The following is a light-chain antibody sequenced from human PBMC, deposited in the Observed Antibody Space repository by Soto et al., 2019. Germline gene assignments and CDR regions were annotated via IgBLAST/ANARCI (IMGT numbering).Light chain of an antibody. CDR2: DAS. Sequence: EIVLTQSPATLSLSPGERAALSCRASQSVSSYLAWYQQKPGQAPRLLIYDASNRATGIPARFSGSGSGTDFTLTISSLEPEDFAVYYCQQRSNWPLTFGPGTKVDSK. V-gene: IGKV3-11*01. J-gene: IGKJ3*01. CDR1: QSVSSY. CDR3: QQRSNWPLT.